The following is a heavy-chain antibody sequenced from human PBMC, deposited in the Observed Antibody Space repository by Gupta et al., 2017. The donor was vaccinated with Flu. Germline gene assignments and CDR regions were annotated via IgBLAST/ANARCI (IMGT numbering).Heavy chain of an antibody. CDR3: ARVPPRGHGGMAHFGMDG. CDR2: INPSGGIK. V-gene: IGHV1-46*01. J-gene: IGHJ6*02. Sequence: QVQLIQSGTEVNSPGTSVKLSCKASGFTFIDYYLHWVRQAPGQGLEGGGRINPSGGIKTLKKKVQGRVGMTRDTSTSTGHRELINLRSGDTDVYYCARVPPRGHGGMAHFGMDGWAKGPRS. CDR1: GFTFIDYY. D-gene: IGHD3-16*01.